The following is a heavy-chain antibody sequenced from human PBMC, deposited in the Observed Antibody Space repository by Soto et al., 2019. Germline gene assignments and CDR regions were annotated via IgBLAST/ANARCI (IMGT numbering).Heavy chain of an antibody. CDR1: GGTFSSYA. J-gene: IGHJ4*02. V-gene: IGHV1-69*13. D-gene: IGHD4-4*01. Sequence: SVKVSCKASGGTFSSYAISWVRQAPGQGLEWMGGIIPIFGTANYAQKFQGRVTITADESTSTAYMELSSLRSEDTAVYYCARGSHHDYSNYQPFDYWGQGTLVTVSS. CDR3: ARGSHHDYSNYQPFDY. CDR2: IIPIFGTA.